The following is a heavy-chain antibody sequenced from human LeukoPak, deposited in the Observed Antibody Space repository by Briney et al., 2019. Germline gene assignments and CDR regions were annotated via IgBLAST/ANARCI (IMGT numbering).Heavy chain of an antibody. J-gene: IGHJ4*02. CDR1: GFTFDDYA. CDR2: ISWNSGSI. Sequence: GRSLRLSCAASGFTFDDYAMHWVRQAPGKGLEWVSGISWNSGSIGYADSVKGRFTISRDNAKSSLYLQMNSLRVEDTAVYYCARGGYSFDYLGQGTLVTVSS. CDR3: ARGGYSFDY. D-gene: IGHD5-12*01. V-gene: IGHV3-9*01.